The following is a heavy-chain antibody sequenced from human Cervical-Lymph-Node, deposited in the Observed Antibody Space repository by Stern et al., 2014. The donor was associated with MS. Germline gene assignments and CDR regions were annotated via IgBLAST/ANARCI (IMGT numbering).Heavy chain of an antibody. Sequence: EMQLVESGGGLVQPGGSLKLSCAASGFTFSASAMHWVRQASGQGLEWVGRIRTKPNNYATIYDASVKGRFTISRDDSENTVFLQMNNLKIEDTAVYYCKTKEYWGQGTLVTVSS. CDR1: GFTFSASA. CDR2: IRTKPNNYAT. V-gene: IGHV3-73*01. CDR3: KTKEY. J-gene: IGHJ4*02.